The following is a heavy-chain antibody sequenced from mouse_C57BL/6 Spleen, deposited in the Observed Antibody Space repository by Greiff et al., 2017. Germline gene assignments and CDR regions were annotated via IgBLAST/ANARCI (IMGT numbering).Heavy chain of an antibody. J-gene: IGHJ2*01. D-gene: IGHD1-1*01. Sequence: VQLQQPGAELVRPGSSVKLSCKASGYTFTSYWMDWVKQRPGQGLEWIGNIYPSDSETHYNQKFKDKATLTVDKSSSTAYIQLSSLTSEDSAVYYCARGAYYYGSSPYYFDYWGQGTTLTVSS. CDR1: GYTFTSYW. CDR2: IYPSDSET. CDR3: ARGAYYYGSSPYYFDY. V-gene: IGHV1-61*01.